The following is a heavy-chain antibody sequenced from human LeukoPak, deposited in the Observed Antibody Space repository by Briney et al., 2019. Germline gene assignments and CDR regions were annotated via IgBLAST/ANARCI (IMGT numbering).Heavy chain of an antibody. J-gene: IGHJ4*02. V-gene: IGHV5-51*01. Sequence: GESLKISCKGSGYTFTSYWIGWVRQMPGKGLEWMGIIFPADSDTRYSPSFQGQVTISADKSISTAYLQWSSLKASDTAMYYCARHWGVVTAIPQQFDYWGQGTLVTVSS. D-gene: IGHD2-21*02. CDR1: GYTFTSYW. CDR2: IFPADSDT. CDR3: ARHWGVVTAIPQQFDY.